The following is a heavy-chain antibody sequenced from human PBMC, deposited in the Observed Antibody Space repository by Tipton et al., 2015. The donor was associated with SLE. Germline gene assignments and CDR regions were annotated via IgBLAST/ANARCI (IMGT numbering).Heavy chain of an antibody. V-gene: IGHV3-23*01. CDR3: ARDRVDDIEAMFDY. D-gene: IGHD5-12*01. CDR2: ISGSGGST. J-gene: IGHJ4*02. CDR1: GFTFSGYA. Sequence: SLRLSCAASGFTFSGYAMSWVRQAPGKGLEWVSAISGSGGSTYYADSVKGRFTISRDNSKNTLYLQMNSLGAEDTAVYYCARDRVDDIEAMFDYWGQGTLVTVSS.